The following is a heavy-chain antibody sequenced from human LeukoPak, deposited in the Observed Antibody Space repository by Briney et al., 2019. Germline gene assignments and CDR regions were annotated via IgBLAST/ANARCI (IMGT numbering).Heavy chain of an antibody. J-gene: IGHJ4*02. CDR2: ISSSGDTI. Sequence: GSLRLSCAASGFTFSSYEMNWVRQAPGKGLEWVSYISSSGDTIYYADSVKGRFTISRDNAKNSLYLQMNSLRAEDTAVYYCAREIKRSSGWYDFDYWGQGTLVTVSS. D-gene: IGHD6-19*01. V-gene: IGHV3-48*03. CDR3: AREIKRSSGWYDFDY. CDR1: GFTFSSYE.